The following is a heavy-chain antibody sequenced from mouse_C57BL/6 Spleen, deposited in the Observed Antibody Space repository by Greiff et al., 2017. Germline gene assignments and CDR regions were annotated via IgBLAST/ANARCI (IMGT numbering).Heavy chain of an antibody. D-gene: IGHD1-1*01. Sequence: VQLQQPGAELVKPGASVKMSCKASGYTFTSYWITLVKQRPGPGLERIGDIYPGSGSTNYNEKFKSKATLTVDTSSSTAYMQLRSLTSEDSAVYYSARYTTVVATNYFDYWGQGTTLTVSS. CDR2: IYPGSGST. CDR1: GYTFTSYW. J-gene: IGHJ2*01. CDR3: ARYTTVVATNYFDY. V-gene: IGHV1-55*01.